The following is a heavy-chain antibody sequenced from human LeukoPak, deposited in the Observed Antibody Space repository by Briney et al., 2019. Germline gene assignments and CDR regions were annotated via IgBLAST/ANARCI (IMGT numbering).Heavy chain of an antibody. J-gene: IGHJ4*02. Sequence: SVKVSCKASGGTFSSYAISWVRQAPGQGLEWMGRIIPIFGTANYAQKFQGRVTLTTDESTSTAYMDLSSLRSADTAVYDCATSSPSYSHSSGYYPFDYWGQGTLVTVSS. CDR3: ATSSPSYSHSSGYYPFDY. V-gene: IGHV1-69*05. CDR1: GGTFSSYA. D-gene: IGHD3-22*01. CDR2: IIPIFGTA.